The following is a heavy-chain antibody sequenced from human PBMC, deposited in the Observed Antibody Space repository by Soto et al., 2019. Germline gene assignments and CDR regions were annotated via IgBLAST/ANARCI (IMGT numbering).Heavy chain of an antibody. CDR3: AKDPRITMVRGVTLVPGAFDI. V-gene: IGHV1-8*01. J-gene: IGHJ3*02. CDR2: MNPNSGNT. Sequence: ASVKVSCKASGYTFTSYDINWVRQATGQGLEWMGWMNPNSGNTGYAQKFQGRVTMTKNTLYLQMNSLRAEDTAVYYCAKDPRITMVRGVTLVPGAFDIWGQGTMVTVSS. D-gene: IGHD3-10*01. CDR1: GYTFTSYD.